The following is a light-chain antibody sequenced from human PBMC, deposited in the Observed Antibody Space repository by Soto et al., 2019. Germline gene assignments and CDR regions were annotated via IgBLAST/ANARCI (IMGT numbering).Light chain of an antibody. V-gene: IGLV4-60*02. CDR3: ETWVSSTYV. CDR1: SGHSIYI. J-gene: IGLJ1*01. CDR2: LDGSGSY. Sequence: QPVLTQSSSASGSLGSSVKLTCTLSSGHSIYIIAWHQHQQGKAPRYLMKLDGSGSYNTGSGVPDRFSGSSSGADRYITISNLQYEDEADYYCETWVSSTYVFGSGTKLTVL.